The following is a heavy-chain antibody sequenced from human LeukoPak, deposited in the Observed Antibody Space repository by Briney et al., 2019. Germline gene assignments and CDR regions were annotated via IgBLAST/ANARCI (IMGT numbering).Heavy chain of an antibody. D-gene: IGHD6-13*01. CDR3: AREDSSSRHYYGMDV. CDR1: GFTVSSNY. V-gene: IGHV3-53*01. Sequence: GGSLRLSCAASGFTVSSNYMSWARQAPGKGLEWVSVIYSGGSTYYADSVKGRFTISRDNSKNTLYLQMNSLRAEDTAVYYCAREDSSSRHYYGMDVWGQGTTVTVSS. J-gene: IGHJ6*02. CDR2: IYSGGST.